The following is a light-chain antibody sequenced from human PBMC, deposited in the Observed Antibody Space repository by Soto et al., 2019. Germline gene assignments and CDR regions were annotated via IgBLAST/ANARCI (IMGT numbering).Light chain of an antibody. V-gene: IGLV2-8*01. Sequence: QSALTQPTSASGSPGQSVTISCTGTSGDVGGYNYVSWYQQHPGKAPKLMIYGVNKRPSGVPDRFSGSKSANTASLTVSGLQAEDEADYYCSSYAGSNTPVVFGGGTKLTVL. CDR3: SSYAGSNTPVV. CDR2: GVN. J-gene: IGLJ2*01. CDR1: SGDVGGYNY.